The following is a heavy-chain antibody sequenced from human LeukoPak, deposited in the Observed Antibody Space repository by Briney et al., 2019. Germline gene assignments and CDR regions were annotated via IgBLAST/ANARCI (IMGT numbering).Heavy chain of an antibody. CDR2: IIPIFGTA. Sequence: SVKVSCKASGGTFTSYAISWVRQAPGQGLEWMGGIIPIFGTANYAQKFQGRVTITADESTSTAYMELSSLRSEDTAVYYCARGPAERYFDWLFKPRHNWFDPWGQGTLVTVSS. J-gene: IGHJ5*02. CDR3: ARGPAERYFDWLFKPRHNWFDP. V-gene: IGHV1-69*13. D-gene: IGHD3-9*01. CDR1: GGTFTSYA.